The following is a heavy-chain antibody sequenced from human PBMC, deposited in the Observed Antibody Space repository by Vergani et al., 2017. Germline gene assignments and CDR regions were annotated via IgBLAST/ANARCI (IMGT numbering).Heavy chain of an antibody. CDR2: ISYSGGST. V-gene: IGHV3-23*01. J-gene: IGHJ4*02. CDR3: AKDRYHGGFDY. D-gene: IGHD2-2*01. Sequence: EVQLLESGGGLVQPGGSLRLSCAASGFTFSSYAMSWVRQAPGKGLEWVSTISYSGGSTYYADSVKGRFTISRDNSKNSLYLQMNSLRAEDTALYYCAKDRYHGGFDYWGQGTLVTVSS. CDR1: GFTFSSYA.